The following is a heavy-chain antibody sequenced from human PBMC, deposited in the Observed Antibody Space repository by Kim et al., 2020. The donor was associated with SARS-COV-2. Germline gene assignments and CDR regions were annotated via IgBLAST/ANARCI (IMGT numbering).Heavy chain of an antibody. Sequence: SETLSLTCTVSGGSISSGGYYWSWIRQHPGKGLEWIGYIYYSGSTYYNPSLKSRVTISVDTSKNQFSLKLSSVTAADTAVYYCASVRYYDFWSGYLPNAFDIWGQGTMVTVSS. CDR2: IYYSGST. CDR1: GGSISSGGYY. V-gene: IGHV4-31*03. CDR3: ASVRYYDFWSGYLPNAFDI. J-gene: IGHJ3*02. D-gene: IGHD3-3*01.